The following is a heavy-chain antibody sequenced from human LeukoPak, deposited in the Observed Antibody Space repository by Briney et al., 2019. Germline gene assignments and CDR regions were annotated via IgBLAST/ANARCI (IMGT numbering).Heavy chain of an antibody. CDR3: ARERTLIVGASSGGFDP. V-gene: IGHV1-69*04. D-gene: IGHD1-26*01. CDR2: IIPIFGIA. J-gene: IGHJ5*02. CDR1: GGTFSSYA. Sequence: SVKVSCKASGGTFSSYAIGWVRQAPGQGLEWMGRIIPIFGIANYAQKFQGRVTITADKSTSTAYMELSSPRSEDTAVYYCARERTLIVGASSGGFDPWGQGTLDTVSS.